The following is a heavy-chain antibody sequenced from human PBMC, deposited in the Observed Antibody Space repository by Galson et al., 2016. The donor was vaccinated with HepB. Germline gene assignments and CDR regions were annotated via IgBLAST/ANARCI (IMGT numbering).Heavy chain of an antibody. J-gene: IGHJ6*04. CDR1: GFTFNNYG. D-gene: IGHD1-26*01. Sequence: SLRLSCAASGFTFNNYGMTWVRQAPGKGLEVVSSISRSGDSTDYADSVKGRFTITRDNSKNTLSLQMNSRRGEDTAVYYCVQGSTAPAVWGKGTTVIVSS. V-gene: IGHV3-23*01. CDR3: VQGSTAPAV. CDR2: ISRSGDST.